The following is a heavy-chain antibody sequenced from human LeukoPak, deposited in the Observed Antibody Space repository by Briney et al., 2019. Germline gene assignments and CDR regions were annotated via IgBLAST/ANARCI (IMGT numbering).Heavy chain of an antibody. V-gene: IGHV1-69*10. D-gene: IGHD5-12*01. CDR1: GGTFSSYG. J-gene: IGHJ6*03. CDR3: GRGARPPHYYYYMDV. Sequence: GASVKVSCKASGGTFSSYGISWVRQAPGQGLEWMGGIIPILGTANYAQKFQGRVTISADKSTSTAYMELSSLRSEDTAVYYCGRGARPPHYYYYMDVWGKGTTVTVSS. CDR2: IIPILGTA.